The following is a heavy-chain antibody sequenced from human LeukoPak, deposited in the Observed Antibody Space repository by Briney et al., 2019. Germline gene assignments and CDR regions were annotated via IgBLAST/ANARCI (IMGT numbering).Heavy chain of an antibody. V-gene: IGHV4-59*01. D-gene: IGHD6-13*01. CDR3: ARGYRGDSSSWDWFDP. CDR2: ISYSGYT. Sequence: GSLRLSCAASGFTFSSFAMSWVRQAPGKGLEWIGYISYSGYTNYNPSLKSRVTMSVDTSKNQFSLKLTSVTAADTAVYYCARGYRGDSSSWDWFDPWGLGTLVTVSS. CDR1: GFTFSSFA. J-gene: IGHJ5*02.